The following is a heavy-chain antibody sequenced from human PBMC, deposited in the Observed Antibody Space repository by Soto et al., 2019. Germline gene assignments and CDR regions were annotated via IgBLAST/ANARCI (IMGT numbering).Heavy chain of an antibody. CDR2: IHRSGST. CDR1: GGSISSYY. V-gene: IGHV4-59*01. CDR3: AREGYCSGGTCYSGATLSFDY. J-gene: IGHJ4*02. D-gene: IGHD2-15*01. Sequence: QVQLQESGPGLVKPSETLSLTCSVSGGSISSYYWNWIRQPPGKGLEWIGYIHRSGSTNYNPSLKGRVTRSVDSSQNQFSLKLSSVTAADTAVYYCAREGYCSGGTCYSGATLSFDYWGQGTLVTVSS.